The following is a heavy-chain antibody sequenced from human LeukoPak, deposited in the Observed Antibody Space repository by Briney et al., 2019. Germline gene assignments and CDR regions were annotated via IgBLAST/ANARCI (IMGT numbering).Heavy chain of an antibody. CDR1: GFFFSPYA. V-gene: IGHV3-23*01. J-gene: IGHJ4*02. Sequence: GGSLRLSCAASGFFFSPYAMRWVRQAPGKGRECVSSISGGGDSTSYAASVKGRFSTVRDNSSNTLSLQMNSLIGEDTARYYCSRDPLPRQSGSWHYFDSWGQGALVTVSS. D-gene: IGHD2-15*01. CDR2: ISGGGDST. CDR3: SRDPLPRQSGSWHYFDS.